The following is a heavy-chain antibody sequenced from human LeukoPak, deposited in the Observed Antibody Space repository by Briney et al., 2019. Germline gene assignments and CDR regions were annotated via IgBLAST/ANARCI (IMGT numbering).Heavy chain of an antibody. V-gene: IGHV3-11*01. CDR2: ISSSGSTI. CDR1: GFAFSDYY. Sequence: GGSLRLSCAASGFAFSDYYMSWIRQAPGKGLEWVSYISSSGSTIYYADSVKGRFTISRDNAKNSLYLQMNSLRAEDTAVYYCALYYYDSSGYYYYAFDIWGQGTMVTVSS. D-gene: IGHD3-22*01. CDR3: ALYYYDSSGYYYYAFDI. J-gene: IGHJ3*02.